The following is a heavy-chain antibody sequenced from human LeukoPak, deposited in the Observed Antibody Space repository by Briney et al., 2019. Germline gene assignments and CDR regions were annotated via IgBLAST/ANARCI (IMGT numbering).Heavy chain of an antibody. D-gene: IGHD3-9*01. J-gene: IGHJ3*02. CDR1: GGSISSSSYY. Sequence: SETLSLTCTVSGGSISSSSYYWGWIRQPPGKGLEWIGSIYYSGSTYYNPSLKSRVTISVDTSRNQFSLKLSSVTAADTAVYYCARGLTGEGHLDAFDIWGQGTMVTVSS. CDR3: ARGLTGEGHLDAFDI. CDR2: IYYSGST. V-gene: IGHV4-39*07.